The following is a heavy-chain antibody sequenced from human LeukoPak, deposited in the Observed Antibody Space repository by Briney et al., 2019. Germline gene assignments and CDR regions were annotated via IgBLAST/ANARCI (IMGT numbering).Heavy chain of an antibody. CDR3: ARATRTAMGRRSFDP. V-gene: IGHV3-20*04. D-gene: IGHD5-18*01. Sequence: GGSLRLSCAASGFTFDDYGMSWVRQAPGKGLEWVSGINWNGGSTGYADSVKGRFTISRDNAKNSLYLQMNSLRAEDTALYYCARATRTAMGRRSFDPWGQGTLVTVSS. CDR2: INWNGGST. CDR1: GFTFDDYG. J-gene: IGHJ5*02.